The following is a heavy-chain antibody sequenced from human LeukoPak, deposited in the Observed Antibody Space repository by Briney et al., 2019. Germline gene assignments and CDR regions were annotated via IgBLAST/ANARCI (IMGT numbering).Heavy chain of an antibody. CDR1: GGSISSSSYY. CDR2: IYYSGST. CDR3: ARSLSGATDY. Sequence: SETLSLTCTVSGGSISSSSYYWGWIRQPPGKGLEWIGSIYYSGSTYYNPSLKSRVTISVDTSKNQFSLKLSSVTAADTAVYYCARSLSGATDYWGQGTLVTVSS. V-gene: IGHV4-39*01. J-gene: IGHJ4*02. D-gene: IGHD1-26*01.